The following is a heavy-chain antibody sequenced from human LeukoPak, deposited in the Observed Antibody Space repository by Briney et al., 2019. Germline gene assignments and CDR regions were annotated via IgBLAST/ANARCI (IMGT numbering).Heavy chain of an antibody. CDR2: IYPGDSDT. J-gene: IGHJ5*02. CDR3: ARQIVVVPAANWFDP. D-gene: IGHD2-2*01. V-gene: IGHV5-51*01. Sequence: GESLKISCKVSGYSFTSYWIGWVRQMPGKGLEWMGIIYPGDSDTRYSPSFQGQVTISADKSISTAYLQWSSLKASDTAMYYCARQIVVVPAANWFDPWGQGTLVTVSS. CDR1: GYSFTSYW.